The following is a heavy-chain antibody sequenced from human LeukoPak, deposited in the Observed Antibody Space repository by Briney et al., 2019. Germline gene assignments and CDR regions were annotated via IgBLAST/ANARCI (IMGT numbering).Heavy chain of an antibody. Sequence: GGSLRLSCAASGFTVSSNYMSWVRQAPGKGLEWVSVIYCGGSTYYADSVKGRFTISRDNSKNTLYLQMNSLRAEDTAVYYCAKAGYSSSFRYFDYWGQGTLVTVSS. D-gene: IGHD6-13*01. CDR2: IYCGGST. J-gene: IGHJ4*02. CDR1: GFTVSSNY. CDR3: AKAGYSSSFRYFDY. V-gene: IGHV3-53*01.